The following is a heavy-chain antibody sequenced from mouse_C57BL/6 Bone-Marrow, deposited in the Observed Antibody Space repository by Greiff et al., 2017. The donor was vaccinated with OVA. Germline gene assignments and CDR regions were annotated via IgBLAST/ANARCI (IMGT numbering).Heavy chain of an antibody. J-gene: IGHJ4*01. CDR3: TIGYSNYDAMDY. Sequence: QVQLQQSGAELVRPGASVTLSCKASGYTFTDYEMHWVKQTPVHGLEWIGAIDPETGGTAYNQKFKGKAILTADKSSSTAYMELRSLTSEDSAVYYCTIGYSNYDAMDYWGQGTAVTVSS. V-gene: IGHV1-15*01. D-gene: IGHD2-5*01. CDR1: GYTFTDYE. CDR2: IDPETGGT.